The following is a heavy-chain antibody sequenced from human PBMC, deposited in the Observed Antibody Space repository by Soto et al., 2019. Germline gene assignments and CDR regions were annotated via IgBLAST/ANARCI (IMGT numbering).Heavy chain of an antibody. CDR2: ISRDGGTK. D-gene: IGHD2-15*01. V-gene: IGHV3-30*03. CDR3: TGGVASGY. CDR1: GFTVSTYG. Sequence: QVQLVESGGGVVQPGRSLRLSCAVSGFTVSTYGMHWVRQAPGKGLEWVAVISRDGGTKYYADSVKGRFTISRDNSRNTVFLEMKSRRGDDRAVYYCTGGVASGYGGKGPLVTVSS. J-gene: IGHJ4*02.